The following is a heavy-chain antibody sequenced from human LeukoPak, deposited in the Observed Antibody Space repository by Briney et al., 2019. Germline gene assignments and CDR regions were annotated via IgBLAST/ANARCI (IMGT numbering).Heavy chain of an antibody. CDR3: ASRYPYSSSWYLDY. CDR1: GFTFSNYA. J-gene: IGHJ4*02. CDR2: ISGSGGTT. D-gene: IGHD6-13*01. Sequence: PGGSLRLSCAASGFTFSNYAMSWVRQAPGKGLEWVSAISGSGGTTYYADSVKGRFTISRDNSMNTLYLQMNSLRAEDTAVYYCASRYPYSSSWYLDYWGQGTLVTVSS. V-gene: IGHV3-23*01.